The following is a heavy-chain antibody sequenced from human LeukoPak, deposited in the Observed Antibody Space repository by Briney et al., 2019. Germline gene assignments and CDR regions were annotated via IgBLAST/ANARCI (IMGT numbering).Heavy chain of an antibody. V-gene: IGHV3-7*01. CDR2: IYQDGSEK. CDR3: ARVQGSSGPGIFEY. J-gene: IGHJ4*02. D-gene: IGHD6-19*01. CDR1: GFTFSNYW. Sequence: GGSLRLSCAASGFTFSNYWMSWVRQAPGKGLEWVANIYQDGSEKYYVDSVKGRFTISRDNATSSLYLQMNRLRVEDTAVYYCARVQGSSGPGIFEYWGQGTLVPVSS.